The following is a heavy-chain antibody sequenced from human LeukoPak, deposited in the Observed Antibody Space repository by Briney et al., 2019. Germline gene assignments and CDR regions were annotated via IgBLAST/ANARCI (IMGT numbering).Heavy chain of an antibody. V-gene: IGHV3-30*02. CDR2: IRYDGSNK. J-gene: IGHJ4*02. Sequence: GGSLRLSCAASGFTFISYGMHWVRQAPGKGLEWVAFIRYDGSNKYYADSVKGRFTISRDNSKNTLYLQMNSLTTEDTAVYYCTRSITLNAYWGQGTLVTVSS. CDR1: GFTFISYG. CDR3: TRSITLNAY. D-gene: IGHD1-1*01.